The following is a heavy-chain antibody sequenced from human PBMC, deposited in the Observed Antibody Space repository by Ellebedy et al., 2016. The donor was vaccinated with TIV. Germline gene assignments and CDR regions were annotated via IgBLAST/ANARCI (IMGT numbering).Heavy chain of an antibody. Sequence: SETLSLTCAVYGGSFSGYSWNWIRQPPGKGLEWIGAINHSGSTNYNPSLKSRVTVLVDTSKKQFSLKLSSVTAADTAVYYCAEEREKGREVWGQGTLVTVSS. CDR3: AEEREKGREV. J-gene: IGHJ4*02. CDR1: GGSFSGYS. D-gene: IGHD1-26*01. CDR2: INHSGST. V-gene: IGHV4-34*01.